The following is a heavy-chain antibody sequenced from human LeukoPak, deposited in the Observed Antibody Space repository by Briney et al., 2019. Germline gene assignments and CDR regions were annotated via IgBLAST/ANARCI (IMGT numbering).Heavy chain of an antibody. CDR2: LYYIGTT. CDR3: ARDSGSYPRDAFDI. Sequence: PSETLSLTCTVSGGSMNTDSYSWGWIRQPPGKGLEWIGGLYYIGTTSYNPSLKSRVTISVDTSKTQFSLNLNSVTAADTAVYYCARDSGSYPRDAFDIWGQGTMVTVSS. CDR1: GGSMNTDSYS. D-gene: IGHD1-26*01. J-gene: IGHJ3*02. V-gene: IGHV4-39*07.